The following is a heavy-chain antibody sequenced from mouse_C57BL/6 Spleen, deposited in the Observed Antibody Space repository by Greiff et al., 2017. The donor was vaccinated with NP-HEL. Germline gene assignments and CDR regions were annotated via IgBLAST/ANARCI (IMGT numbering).Heavy chain of an antibody. Sequence: VQLQQSGAELARPGASVKLSCKASGYTFTSYGISWVKQRPGQGLEWIGEIYPRSGNTYYNEKFKGKATLTADKSSSTAYMELRSLTSEDSAVYFCAITDYGSSYWYFDVWGTGTTVTVSS. CDR2: IYPRSGNT. D-gene: IGHD1-1*01. J-gene: IGHJ1*03. V-gene: IGHV1-81*01. CDR3: AITDYGSSYWYFDV. CDR1: GYTFTSYG.